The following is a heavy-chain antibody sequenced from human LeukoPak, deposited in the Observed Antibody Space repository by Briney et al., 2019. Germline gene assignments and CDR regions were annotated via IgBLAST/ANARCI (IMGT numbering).Heavy chain of an antibody. CDR1: GFTFSNYG. CDR2: IWYDGSRE. Sequence: PGRSLRLSCAASGFTFSNYGMHWVRQAPGKGLEWVALIWYDGSREYYADSVKGRFTISRDNSKNTLYPQMNSLRAEDTAVYYRARDTNRFGVDVWGQGTTVTVSS. CDR3: ARDTNRFGVDV. V-gene: IGHV3-33*01. J-gene: IGHJ6*02. D-gene: IGHD1-1*01.